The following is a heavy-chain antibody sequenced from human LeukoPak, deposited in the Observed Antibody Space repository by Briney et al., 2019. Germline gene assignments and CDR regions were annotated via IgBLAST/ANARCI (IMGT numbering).Heavy chain of an antibody. V-gene: IGHV3-21*04. CDR3: ARDSSGYFSGFDY. Sequence: PGGSLRLSCAASGFTFSSYSMNWVRQAPGKGLEWVSSISSSSSYIYYADSVKGRFTISRDNSKNTLYLQMNSLRAEDTAVYYCARDSSGYFSGFDYWGQGTLVTVSS. CDR2: ISSSSSYI. CDR1: GFTFSSYS. D-gene: IGHD3-22*01. J-gene: IGHJ4*02.